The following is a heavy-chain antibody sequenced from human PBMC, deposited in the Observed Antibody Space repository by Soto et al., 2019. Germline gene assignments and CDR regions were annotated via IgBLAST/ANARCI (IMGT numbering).Heavy chain of an antibody. CDR2: TYYRSKWYI. Sequence: SQTLSLTCDISGDSVSSNSAAWNWIRQTPSRGLEWLGRTYYRSKWYINYAVSVKSRITVNPDTSKNQFSLKLSSVTAVDTAVYYCASAKLTYYYYGMDVWGQGTTVTVSS. J-gene: IGHJ6*02. CDR3: ASAKLTYYYYGMDV. CDR1: GDSVSSNSAA. D-gene: IGHD7-27*01. V-gene: IGHV6-1*01.